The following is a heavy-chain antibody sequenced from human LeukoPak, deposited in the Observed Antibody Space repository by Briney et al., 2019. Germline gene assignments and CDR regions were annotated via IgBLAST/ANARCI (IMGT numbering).Heavy chain of an antibody. J-gene: IGHJ5*02. Sequence: PSETLSLTCAVYGGSFSGYYWSWIRQPPGKGLEWIGEINHSGSTNYNPSLKSRVTISVDTSKNQFSLKLSSVTAADTAVYYCARATETPYCSGGSCYDPKINWFDPWGQGTLVTVSS. CDR3: ARATETPYCSGGSCYDPKINWFDP. CDR1: GGSFSGYY. CDR2: INHSGST. V-gene: IGHV4-34*01. D-gene: IGHD2-15*01.